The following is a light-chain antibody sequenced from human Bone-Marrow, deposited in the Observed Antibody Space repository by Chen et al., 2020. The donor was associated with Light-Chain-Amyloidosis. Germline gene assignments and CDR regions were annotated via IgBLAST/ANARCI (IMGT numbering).Light chain of an antibody. J-gene: IGKJ2*01. CDR1: QGITTW. CDR3: QQSKPCPYT. CDR2: AAS. Sequence: DIQMTQSPSYVSASVGDTVTITCRASQGITTWLAWYQQKPGKAPQFLIYAASSLQSGVPSRFSGHGSGTDFTLTIRSLQPEDFATYYCQQSKPCPYTFGQGTTVEMK. V-gene: IGKV1-12*01.